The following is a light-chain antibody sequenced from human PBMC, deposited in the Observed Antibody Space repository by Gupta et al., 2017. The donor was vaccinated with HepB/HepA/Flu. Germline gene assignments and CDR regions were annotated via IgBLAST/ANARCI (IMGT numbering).Light chain of an antibody. CDR3: KQPQQTPFT. Sequence: DIVMTQSPLSLPVTPGEPASISCRTSQSLLHSNGYNYLDWYLQKPGQSPQLLIYLGSSRASGVPDRFSGSGSGTDFTLKISRVEAEDVGVYYCKQPQQTPFTFGRGTKVDIK. J-gene: IGKJ3*01. CDR2: LGS. CDR1: QSLLHSNGYNY. V-gene: IGKV2-28*01.